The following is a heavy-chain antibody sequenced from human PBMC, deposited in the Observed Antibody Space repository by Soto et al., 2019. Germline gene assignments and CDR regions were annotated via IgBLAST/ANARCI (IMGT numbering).Heavy chain of an antibody. J-gene: IGHJ4*02. CDR3: ADFYDIMMSYYTGSDY. Sequence: EVQLVESGGGFVQPGGSLRLSCAASGFTFTNYNMNWVRQAPGKGLEWISYISSSGGTIYYADSVRGRFTISRDNAKNSLFLQMNILRDEYPAVYYCADFYDIMMSYYTGSDYWGQGTLVTVSS. CDR1: GFTFTNYN. CDR2: ISSSGGTI. D-gene: IGHD3-10*01. V-gene: IGHV3-48*02.